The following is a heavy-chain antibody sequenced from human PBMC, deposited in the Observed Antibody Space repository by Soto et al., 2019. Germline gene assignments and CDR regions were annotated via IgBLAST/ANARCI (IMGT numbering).Heavy chain of an antibody. J-gene: IGHJ6*02. CDR1: GFTFSSYG. CDR3: ARDQYYDFWSGYYTYYYYYGMDV. CDR2: IWYDGSNK. D-gene: IGHD3-3*01. Sequence: GSLRLSCAASGFTFSSYGMHWVRQAPGKGLEWVAVIWYDGSNKYYADSVKGRLTISRDNSKNTLYLQMNSLRAEDTAVYYCARDQYYDFWSGYYTYYYYYGMDVWGQGTTVTVSS. V-gene: IGHV3-33*01.